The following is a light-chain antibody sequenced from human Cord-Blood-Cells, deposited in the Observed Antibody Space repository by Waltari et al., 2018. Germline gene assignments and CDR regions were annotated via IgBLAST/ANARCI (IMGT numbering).Light chain of an antibody. CDR1: SSDVGSYNL. CDR3: CSYAGSSTWV. CDR2: EGS. V-gene: IGLV2-23*01. Sequence: QSALTQPASVSGSPGQSITISCTGTSSDVGSYNLVSWYQQHPGKAPKRMIYEGSKRPSVVSNRFSGSKAGNTASLTISGRQAEDDADYYCCSYAGSSTWVFGGGTKLTVL. J-gene: IGLJ3*02.